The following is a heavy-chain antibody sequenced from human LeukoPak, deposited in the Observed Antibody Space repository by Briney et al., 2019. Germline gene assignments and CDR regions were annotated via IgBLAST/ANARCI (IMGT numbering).Heavy chain of an antibody. D-gene: IGHD3-3*01. CDR3: ARPHNNWRWYFDL. V-gene: IGHV3-7*03. CDR1: GLTFSSYS. Sequence: GGSLRLSCAASGLTFSSYSMNWVRQSPGKGLEWVANIKEDGTEKYYVDSVKGRFTIFRDNAKNSLYLQMNSLRAEDTAVYYCARPHNNWRWYFDLWGRGTLVTVSS. CDR2: IKEDGTEK. J-gene: IGHJ2*01.